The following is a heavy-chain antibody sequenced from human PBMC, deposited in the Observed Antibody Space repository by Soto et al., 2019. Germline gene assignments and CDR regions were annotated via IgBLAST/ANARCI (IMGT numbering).Heavy chain of an antibody. CDR1: GGSISSGGYY. Sequence: QVQLQESGPGLVKPSQTLSLTCTVSGGSISSGGYYWSWIRQHPGKGLEWIGYIYYSGSTYYNPSLKSRVTISVDTSKNQFSLKLSSVTAADTAVYYGARSAGGGDYYYYYGMDVWGQGTTVTVSS. D-gene: IGHD3-16*01. CDR3: ARSAGGGDYYYYYGMDV. CDR2: IYYSGST. V-gene: IGHV4-31*03. J-gene: IGHJ6*02.